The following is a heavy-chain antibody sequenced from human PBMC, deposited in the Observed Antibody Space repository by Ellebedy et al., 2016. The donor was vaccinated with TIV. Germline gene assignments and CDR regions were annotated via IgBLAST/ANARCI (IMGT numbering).Heavy chain of an antibody. CDR3: AREIDLWQQLGFGI. D-gene: IGHD6-13*01. J-gene: IGHJ3*02. CDR1: GGSMSSGAYY. V-gene: IGHV4-31*03. Sequence: SETLSLXXSVSGGSMSSGAYYWTWIRQHPGKGLEWIGYIYYSGSTYYNPSLRSRLTILLDTSKNQFSLKLSSVTAADTAVYYCAREIDLWQQLGFGIWGQGTMVTVSS. CDR2: IYYSGST.